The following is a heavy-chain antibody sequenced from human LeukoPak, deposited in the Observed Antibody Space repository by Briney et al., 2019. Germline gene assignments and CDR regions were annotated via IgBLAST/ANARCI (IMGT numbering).Heavy chain of an antibody. Sequence: ASVKVSCKASGYTFTSYGISWVRQAPGQGLEWMGWISAYNGNTNYAQKLQGRVTMTTDTSTSTAYRELRSLRSDDTAVYYCAREPDIVVVPAAIYIAEYFQHWGQGTLVTVSS. CDR1: GYTFTSYG. CDR2: ISAYNGNT. CDR3: AREPDIVVVPAAIYIAEYFQH. J-gene: IGHJ1*01. D-gene: IGHD2-2*02. V-gene: IGHV1-18*01.